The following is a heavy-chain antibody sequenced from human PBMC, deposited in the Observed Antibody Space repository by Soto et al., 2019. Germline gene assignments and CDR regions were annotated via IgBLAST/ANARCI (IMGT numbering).Heavy chain of an antibody. V-gene: IGHV1-46*01. CDR2: INPSGGST. Sequence: ASVKVSCKASGYTFTSYYMHWVRQAPGQGLEWMGIINPSGGSTSYAQKFQGRVTMTRDTSTSTVYMELSSLRSEDTAVYYCARGSDILNGLGSDEYFQRWGQGNLVTVSS. CDR3: ARGSDILNGLGSDEYFQR. J-gene: IGHJ1*01. CDR1: GYTFTSYY. D-gene: IGHD3-9*01.